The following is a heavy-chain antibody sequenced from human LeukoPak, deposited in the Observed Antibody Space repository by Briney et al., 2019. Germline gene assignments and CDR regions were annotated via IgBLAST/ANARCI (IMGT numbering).Heavy chain of an antibody. V-gene: IGHV3-48*01. CDR3: ARDRVYAFDI. Sequence: PGGSLRLSCAASGFTFSSYSMNWVRQAPGKGLEWVSYITSSSGSIYYADSVKGRFTISRDNAKNSLFLQMSSLGAEDTAVYYCARDRVYAFDIWGQGTVVTVSS. CDR2: ITSSSGSI. J-gene: IGHJ3*02. CDR1: GFTFSSYS.